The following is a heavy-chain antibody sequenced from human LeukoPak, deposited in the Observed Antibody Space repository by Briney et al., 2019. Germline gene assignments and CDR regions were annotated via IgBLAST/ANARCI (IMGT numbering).Heavy chain of an antibody. CDR3: ARVALQQQLVKSWFGP. Sequence: SVKVSCKASGGTFSSYAISWVRQAPGQGLEWMGGIIPIFGTANYAQKFQGRVTITADESTSTAYMELSSLRSEDTAVYYCARVALQQQLVKSWFGPWGQGTLVTVSS. D-gene: IGHD6-13*01. V-gene: IGHV1-69*13. CDR1: GGTFSSYA. J-gene: IGHJ5*02. CDR2: IIPIFGTA.